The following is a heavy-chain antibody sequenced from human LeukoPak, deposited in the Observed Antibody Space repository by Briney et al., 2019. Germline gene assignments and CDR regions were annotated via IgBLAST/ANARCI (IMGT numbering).Heavy chain of an antibody. CDR3: ARDFKGYADY. V-gene: IGHV3-48*03. J-gene: IGHJ4*02. CDR1: GFTFNNYE. D-gene: IGHD2-2*01. Sequence: GGSLRLSCAASGFTFNNYEMNWVRQTPGKELEWISYIDTTGTNIYYTDSVKGRFTISRDTAKNSLSLQMNSLRADDTAVYYCARDFKGYADYWGQGTLVTVST. CDR2: IDTTGTNI.